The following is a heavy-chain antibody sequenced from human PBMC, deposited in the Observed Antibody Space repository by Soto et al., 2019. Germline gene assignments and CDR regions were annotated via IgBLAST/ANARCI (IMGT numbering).Heavy chain of an antibody. V-gene: IGHV3-7*01. CDR1: GFAFSSYW. CDR3: ARENWFFDY. CDR2: IKHDGSEE. D-gene: IGHD3-10*01. Sequence: PGGSLRLSCAASGFAFSSYWMSWVRQAPGKGLEWVANIKHDGSEEYYLDSVKGRFTISRDNAKNSVYLQMNSLVGDDTAVYYCARENWFFDYWGQGTPVTVSS. J-gene: IGHJ4*02.